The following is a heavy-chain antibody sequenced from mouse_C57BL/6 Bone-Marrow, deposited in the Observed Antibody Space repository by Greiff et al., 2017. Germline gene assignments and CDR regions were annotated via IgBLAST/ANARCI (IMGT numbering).Heavy chain of an antibody. Sequence: EVQLVESEGGLVQPGSSMKLSCTASGFTFSDYYMAWVRQVPEKGLEWVANINYDGSSTYYLDSLKSRFIISRDNAKNILYLQMSSLKSEDTATYYCAREANWDDYYAMDYRGQRASVTDSS. V-gene: IGHV5-16*01. CDR2: INYDGSST. CDR3: AREANWDDYYAMDY. D-gene: IGHD4-1*01. J-gene: IGHJ4*01. CDR1: GFTFSDYY.